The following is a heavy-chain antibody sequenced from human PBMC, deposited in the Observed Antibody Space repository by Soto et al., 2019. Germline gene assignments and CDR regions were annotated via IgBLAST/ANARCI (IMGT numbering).Heavy chain of an antibody. CDR2: IYYSGAT. V-gene: IGHV4-31*03. Sequence: SETLSLTCTVSGDSVNSGDYFWTWIRQNPGKGLEWIGYIYYSGATYYNPSLRSRVAISLDKSKNEFSLKLRSVTAADTAVYYFATASGPYPYDRAYWGQGTLVTVSS. CDR3: ATASGPYPYDRAY. J-gene: IGHJ4*02. D-gene: IGHD3-22*01. CDR1: GDSVNSGDYF.